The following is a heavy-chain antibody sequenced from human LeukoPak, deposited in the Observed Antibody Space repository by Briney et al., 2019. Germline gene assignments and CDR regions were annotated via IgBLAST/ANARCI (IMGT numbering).Heavy chain of an antibody. CDR2: ISGSGGST. D-gene: IGHD2-15*01. J-gene: IGHJ6*03. CDR1: GFTFSSYA. Sequence: PGGSLRLSCAASGFTFSSYAMSWVRQAPGKGLEWVSAISGSGGSTYYADSVKGRFTISRDNSKNTLYLQMNSLRAEDTAVYYCAKLGGNSYYYYMDVWGKGTAVTVSS. V-gene: IGHV3-23*01. CDR3: AKLGGNSYYYYMDV.